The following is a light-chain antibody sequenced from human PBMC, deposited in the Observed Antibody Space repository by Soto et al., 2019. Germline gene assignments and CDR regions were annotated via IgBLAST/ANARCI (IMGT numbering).Light chain of an antibody. Sequence: DIQMTQSPSTLSASVGDRVTLTCRASQSVSSWLAWYQQKPGKAPKLLIYDVSSLKSGVPSRFSGSGSGTEFALTISSLQPDVFATYFCLQYKAYSTFGQGTKADIK. CDR3: LQYKAYST. CDR1: QSVSSW. J-gene: IGKJ1*01. CDR2: DVS. V-gene: IGKV1-5*01.